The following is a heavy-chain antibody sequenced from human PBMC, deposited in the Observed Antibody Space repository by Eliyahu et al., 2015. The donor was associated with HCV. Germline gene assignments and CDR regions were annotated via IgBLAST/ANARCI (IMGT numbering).Heavy chain of an antibody. CDR3: ASGGGGIAVAGTGGWFDP. D-gene: IGHD6-19*01. Sequence: QVQLQESGPGLVKPSETLSLXCSVXGGSITTXYWSWIRQPPGKGLEWIGYIHNSGSTNYNPSLKSRVTIXVDTSKNQFSLNLTSVTAADTAVYYCASGGGGIAVAGTGGWFDPWGQGTLVTVSS. J-gene: IGHJ5*02. CDR2: IHNSGST. V-gene: IGHV4-59*01. CDR1: GGSITTXY.